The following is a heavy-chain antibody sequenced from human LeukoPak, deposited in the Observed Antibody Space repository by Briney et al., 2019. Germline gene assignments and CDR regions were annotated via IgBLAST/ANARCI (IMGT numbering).Heavy chain of an antibody. J-gene: IGHJ4*02. Sequence: SETLSLTCAVSGGSISSSNWWSWVRPPPGKGLEWIGEIYHSGSTNYNPSLKSRVTISVDKSKNQFSLKLSSVTAADTAVYYCARATLNSSGWYDYWGQGTLVTVSS. V-gene: IGHV4-4*02. CDR1: GGSISSSNW. D-gene: IGHD6-19*01. CDR3: ARATLNSSGWYDY. CDR2: IYHSGST.